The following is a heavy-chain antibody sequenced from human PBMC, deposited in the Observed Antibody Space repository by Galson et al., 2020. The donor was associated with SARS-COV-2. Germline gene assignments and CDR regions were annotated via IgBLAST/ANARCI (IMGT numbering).Heavy chain of an antibody. D-gene: IGHD3-22*01. CDR1: AFTLGEYT. Sequence: AEARSGGYLILSCAASAFTLGEYTLPWLRQAPGTGLEWVSLISWDGGSPYYADSVKSRFTLSRDNSKNSLYLQMNSLRTEDTALYYCAKSSHYCDSSGYFTFDYWCQGTLVTVAS. V-gene: IGHV3-43*01. CDR3: AKSSHYCDSSGYFTFDY. J-gene: IGHJ4*02. CDR2: ISWDGGSP.